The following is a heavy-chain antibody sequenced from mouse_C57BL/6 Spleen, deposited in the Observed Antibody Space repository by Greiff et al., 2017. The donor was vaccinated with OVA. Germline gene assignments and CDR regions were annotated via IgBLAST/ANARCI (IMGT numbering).Heavy chain of an antibody. J-gene: IGHJ4*01. Sequence: QVQLQQPGAALVLPGASVKLSCKASGYTFTSSWMHWVKQRPGQGLEWIGEIDPSDSYTNSNQKFKGKSTFTVDKSSSTAYMQLSSLTSEDSAVYYCARRTTVVATDYYAMDYWGQGTSVSVSS. CDR1: GYTFTSSW. V-gene: IGHV1-69*01. CDR2: IDPSDSYT. D-gene: IGHD1-1*01. CDR3: ARRTTVVATDYYAMDY.